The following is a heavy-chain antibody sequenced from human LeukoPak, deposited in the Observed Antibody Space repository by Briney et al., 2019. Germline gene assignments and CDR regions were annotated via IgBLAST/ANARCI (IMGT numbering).Heavy chain of an antibody. D-gene: IGHD2-15*01. J-gene: IGHJ4*02. CDR2: IIPIFGTA. V-gene: IGHV1-69*13. Sequence: SVKVSCKASGGTFSSYAISWVRQAPGQGLEWMGGIIPIFGTANYAQKFQGRVTITADESTSTAYMELSSLRSEDTAVYYCARRLVVAAASILEGFDYWGQGTLVTVSS. CDR1: GGTFSSYA. CDR3: ARRLVVAAASILEGFDY.